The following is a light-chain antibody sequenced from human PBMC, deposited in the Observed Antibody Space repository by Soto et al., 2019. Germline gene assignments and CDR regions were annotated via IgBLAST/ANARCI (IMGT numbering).Light chain of an antibody. CDR1: QSISTY. Sequence: EIVLTQSPATLSLSPGERATLSFRASQSISTYLAWYQQKPGQAPRLLIYDASKRATGIPARFGGSGSGTDFTLTISSLEPEDFAVYYCQQRSNWPPPFGGGTKVEIK. CDR3: QQRSNWPPP. J-gene: IGKJ4*01. CDR2: DAS. V-gene: IGKV3-11*01.